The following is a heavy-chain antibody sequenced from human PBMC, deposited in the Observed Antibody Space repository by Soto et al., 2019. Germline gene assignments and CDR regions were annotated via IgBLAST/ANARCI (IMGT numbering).Heavy chain of an antibody. CDR1: GGAFSNYA. D-gene: IGHD3-3*01. V-gene: IGHV1-69*01. CDR2: IIPAFGTT. Sequence: QVQLMQSGAEVKKPGSSVKVSCEASGGAFSNYAISWVRQAPGQGLEWMGGIIPAFGTTNYAQKFQGRVTFTADEATSTAYMELSSLRSDDTAAYYCARAIITTQFDLDYYYYGMDVWGQGTTVTVSS. J-gene: IGHJ6*02. CDR3: ARAIITTQFDLDYYYYGMDV.